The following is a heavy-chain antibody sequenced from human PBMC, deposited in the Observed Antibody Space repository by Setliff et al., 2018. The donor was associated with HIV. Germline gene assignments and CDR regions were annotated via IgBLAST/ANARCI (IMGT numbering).Heavy chain of an antibody. Sequence: ASVKVSCNASGYTFTNYYIHLVRQAPGQGLEWMGIINPSGGRTSYTQKFQGRVTMTRDSSTSTVYMELSSLRSEDTAVYYCARASYYYDSSGSFYFDYWGQGTLVTVSS. J-gene: IGHJ4*02. V-gene: IGHV1-46*01. CDR3: ARASYYYDSSGSFYFDY. CDR1: GYTFTNYY. D-gene: IGHD3-22*01. CDR2: INPSGGRT.